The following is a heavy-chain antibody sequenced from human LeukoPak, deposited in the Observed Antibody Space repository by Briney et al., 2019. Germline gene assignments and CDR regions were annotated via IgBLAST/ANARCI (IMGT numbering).Heavy chain of an antibody. J-gene: IGHJ4*02. V-gene: IGHV1-18*01. D-gene: IGHD6-19*01. CDR3: ARVARKAVAGLYFDY. CDR2: ISAYSGDT. Sequence: ASVKVSCKASGYTFTSNSISWVRQAPGQGLEWMGWISAYSGDTNYAQKLQGRVTMTTDTSTSTAYMELRSLRSDDTAVYYCARVARKAVAGLYFDYWGQGTLVTVSS. CDR1: GYTFTSNS.